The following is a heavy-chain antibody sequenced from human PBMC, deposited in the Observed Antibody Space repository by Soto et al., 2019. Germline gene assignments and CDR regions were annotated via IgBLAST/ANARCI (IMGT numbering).Heavy chain of an antibody. V-gene: IGHV4-59*01. D-gene: IGHD1-26*01. CDR2: ISYSGST. CDR1: GGSINSYY. CDR3: ARAGGATYGAFDI. Sequence: SETLSLTCSVSGGSINSYYWGWIRQPPGKGLEWIGYISYSGSTNYNPSLKSRVTISVDTSKNQFSLKLSSVTAADTAVYYCARAGGATYGAFDIWGQGTMVTVSS. J-gene: IGHJ3*02.